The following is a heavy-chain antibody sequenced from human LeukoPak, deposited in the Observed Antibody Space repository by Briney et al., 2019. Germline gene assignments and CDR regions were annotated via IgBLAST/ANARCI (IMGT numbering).Heavy chain of an antibody. CDR1: GFSFSNYA. CDR3: AKDLLSGELGN. V-gene: IGHV3-23*01. J-gene: IGHJ3*01. Sequence: GGSLRLSCAASGFSFSNYAMSWVRQAPGKGLEWVSTISGSGDSSFYADSVKGLFTISRDNSKNTLYLQMNSLRAEDTAVYYCAKDLLSGELGNWGQGTMVTVSS. CDR2: ISGSGDSS. D-gene: IGHD7-27*01.